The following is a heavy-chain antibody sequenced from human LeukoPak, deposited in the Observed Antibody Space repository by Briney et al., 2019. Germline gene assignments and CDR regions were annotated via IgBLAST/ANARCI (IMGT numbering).Heavy chain of an antibody. Sequence: SETLSLTCAIYGGSFSNYYYNWVRQPPGKGLEWIGEITHYGRTNYNPSLKSRVTISVDTSKNQFSLKLSSVAAADTAVYYCATIYGDFSDFDYWGQGTLVTVSS. CDR3: ATIYGDFSDFDY. V-gene: IGHV4-34*01. J-gene: IGHJ4*02. CDR2: ITHYGRT. D-gene: IGHD4-17*01. CDR1: GGSFSNYY.